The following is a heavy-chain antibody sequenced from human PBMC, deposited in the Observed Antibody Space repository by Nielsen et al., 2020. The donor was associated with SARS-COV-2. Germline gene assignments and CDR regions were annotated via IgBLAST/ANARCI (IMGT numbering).Heavy chain of an antibody. CDR3: TRVSAAGMALYYFDY. V-gene: IGHV3-23*01. CDR2: ISGSGGST. Sequence: GESLKISCAASGFTFSSYAMSWVRQAPGKGLKWVSAISGSGGSTYYADSVTGRFTISRDNAKNSLYLQMNSLRAEDTAVYYCTRVSAAGMALYYFDYWGQGTLVTVSS. D-gene: IGHD6-13*01. CDR1: GFTFSSYA. J-gene: IGHJ4*02.